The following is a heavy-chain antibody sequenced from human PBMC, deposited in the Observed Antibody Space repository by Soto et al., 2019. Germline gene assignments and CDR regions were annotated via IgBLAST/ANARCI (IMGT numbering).Heavy chain of an antibody. Sequence: SETLSLTCTVSGGSVSSYYWSWIRQPPGKGLEWIGYIYYSGSTNYNPSLKSRVTISVDTSKNQFSLKLTSVTAADTAVYYCARRYGGNFDYWGQGTLVTVSS. CDR3: ARRYGGNFDY. CDR2: IYYSGST. CDR1: GGSVSSYY. D-gene: IGHD1-26*01. J-gene: IGHJ4*02. V-gene: IGHV4-59*02.